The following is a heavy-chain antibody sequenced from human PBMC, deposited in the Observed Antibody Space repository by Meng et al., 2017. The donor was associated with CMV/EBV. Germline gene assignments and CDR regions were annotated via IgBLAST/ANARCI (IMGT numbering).Heavy chain of an antibody. J-gene: IGHJ3*01. Sequence: GESLKISCAASGFTVSSNYMSWVRQAPGKGLEWVSVIYSGGSTYYADSVKGRFTISRDNSKNTLYLQMNSLRAEDTAVYYCARVTTCSSTSCEAFDLWGQGTMVTVSS. V-gene: IGHV3-53*01. CDR1: GFTVSSNY. D-gene: IGHD2-2*01. CDR2: IYSGGST. CDR3: ARVTTCSSTSCEAFDL.